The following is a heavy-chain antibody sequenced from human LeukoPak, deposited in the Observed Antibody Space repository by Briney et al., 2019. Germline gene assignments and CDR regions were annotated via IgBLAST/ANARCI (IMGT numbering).Heavy chain of an antibody. CDR2: IRYDGSNK. CDR1: GFTFSSYG. Sequence: GSLRLSCAASGFTFSSYGMHWVRQAPGKGLEWVAFIRYDGSNKYYADSVKGRFTISRDNAKNSLYLQMNSLRAEDTAVYYCARDPVATMSWFDPWGQGTLVTVSS. CDR3: ARDPVATMSWFDP. D-gene: IGHD5-12*01. V-gene: IGHV3-30*02. J-gene: IGHJ5*02.